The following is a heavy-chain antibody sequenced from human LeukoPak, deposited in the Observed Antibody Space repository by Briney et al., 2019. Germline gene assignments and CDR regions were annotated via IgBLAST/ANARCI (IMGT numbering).Heavy chain of an antibody. CDR3: ARDYYGSGRGREYYYYGMAV. Sequence: GGSLRLSCAASGFTFSSYWMHWVRQAPGKGLVWVSRINRDGSSTSYADSVKGRFTTSRDNTKNTLCLQMNSLRAEDTAVYYCARDYYGSGRGREYYYYGMAVWGQGTTVTVSS. V-gene: IGHV3-74*01. CDR1: GFTFSSYW. D-gene: IGHD3-10*01. J-gene: IGHJ6*02. CDR2: INRDGSST.